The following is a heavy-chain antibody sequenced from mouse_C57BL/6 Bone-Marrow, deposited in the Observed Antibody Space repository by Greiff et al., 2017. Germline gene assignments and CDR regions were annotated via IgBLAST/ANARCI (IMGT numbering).Heavy chain of an antibody. CDR2: ISSGGSYT. V-gene: IGHV5-6*01. CDR1: GFTFSSYG. D-gene: IGHD2-3*01. CDR3: ASLYDGSTGYFDY. Sequence: EVHLVESGGDLVKPGGSLKLSCAASGFTFSSYGMSWVRQTPDKRLAWVATISSGGSYTYYPDSVKGRFTISRDNAKNTLYLQMSSLKSEDTAMYYCASLYDGSTGYFDYWGQGTTLTVSS. J-gene: IGHJ2*01.